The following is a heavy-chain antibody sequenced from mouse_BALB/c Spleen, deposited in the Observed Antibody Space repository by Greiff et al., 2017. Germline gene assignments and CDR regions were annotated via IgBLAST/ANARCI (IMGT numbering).Heavy chain of an antibody. CDR3: ARQANWDYFDY. CDR2: INSNGGST. Sequence: EVQGVESGGGLVKLGGSLKLSCAASGFTFSSYYMSWVRQTPEKRLELVAAINSNGGSTYYPDTVKGRFTISRDNAKNTLYLQMSSLKSEDTALYYCARQANWDYFDYWGQGTTLTVSS. J-gene: IGHJ2*01. V-gene: IGHV5-6-2*01. D-gene: IGHD4-1*02. CDR1: GFTFSSYY.